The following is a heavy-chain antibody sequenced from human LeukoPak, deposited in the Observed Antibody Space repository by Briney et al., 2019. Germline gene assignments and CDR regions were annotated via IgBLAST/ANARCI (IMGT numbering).Heavy chain of an antibody. Sequence: ASVKVSCKASGYTFTSYYMHWVRQAPGQGLEWMGIINPSGGSTSYAQKFQGRVTMTRDTSTSTVYMELSSLGSEDTAVYYCARGYSGYDGIPGFDYWGQGTLVTVSS. V-gene: IGHV1-46*01. CDR1: GYTFTSYY. CDR2: INPSGGST. D-gene: IGHD5-12*01. J-gene: IGHJ4*02. CDR3: ARGYSGYDGIPGFDY.